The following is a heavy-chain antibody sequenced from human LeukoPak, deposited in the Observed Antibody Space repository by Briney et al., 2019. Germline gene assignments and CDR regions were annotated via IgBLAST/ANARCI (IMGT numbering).Heavy chain of an antibody. CDR3: GADSMPRGVFSYAFDI. V-gene: IGHV1-58*01. CDR1: GFTFTSSA. J-gene: IGHJ3*02. D-gene: IGHD3-10*01. Sequence: TSVKVSCKASGFTFTSSAVQWVRQAHGQRLEWIGWIVVGSGDTNSAQKFQERVTITRDMSTRTAYMELSSLRSEDTTVYYCGADSMPRGVFSYAFDIWGQGTMVTVSS. CDR2: IVVGSGDT.